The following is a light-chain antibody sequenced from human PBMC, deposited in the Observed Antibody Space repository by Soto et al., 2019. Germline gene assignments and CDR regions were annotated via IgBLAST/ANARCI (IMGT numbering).Light chain of an antibody. CDR1: QSISSW. Sequence: DIQMTQSPSTLSASVGDRVTITCRASQSISSWLAWYQQKPGKAPKLLIYDASSLESGVPSRFSGSGSGTEFTLPFSSLQPDDFATYYCQQYNSYSWTFAQGTKV. CDR3: QQYNSYSWT. J-gene: IGKJ1*01. V-gene: IGKV1-5*01. CDR2: DAS.